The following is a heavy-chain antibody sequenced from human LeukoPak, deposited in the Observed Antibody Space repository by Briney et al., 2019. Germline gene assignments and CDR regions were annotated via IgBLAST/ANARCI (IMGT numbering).Heavy chain of an antibody. V-gene: IGHV1-69*13. Sequence: VASVKVSCKASGGTFSSYAISWVRQAPGQGLEWMGGIIPIFGTANYAQKFQGRVTITADESTSTAYMELSSLRSEDTAAYYCARARSSGRRDFDYWGQGTLVTVSS. J-gene: IGHJ4*02. CDR2: IIPIFGTA. CDR1: GGTFSSYA. CDR3: ARARSSGRRDFDY. D-gene: IGHD6-19*01.